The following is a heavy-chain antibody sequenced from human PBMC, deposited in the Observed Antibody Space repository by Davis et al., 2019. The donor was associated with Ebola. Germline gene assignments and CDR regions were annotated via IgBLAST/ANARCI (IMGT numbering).Heavy chain of an antibody. J-gene: IGHJ4*02. CDR3: IEDGGPGGAEF. CDR1: GFAFSIHW. CDR2: IRQDGGET. V-gene: IGHV3-7*03. Sequence: GESLKISCAAASGFAFSIHWMTWVRQAPGKGLEWVANIRQDGGETYYADSVKGRFTISRDNANNFLYLQMNSLRAEDTAFYYCIEDGGPGGAEFWGQGTPVTVSS. D-gene: IGHD2-15*01.